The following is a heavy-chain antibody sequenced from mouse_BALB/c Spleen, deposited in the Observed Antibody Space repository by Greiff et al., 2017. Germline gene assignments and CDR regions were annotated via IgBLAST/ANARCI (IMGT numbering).Heavy chain of an antibody. D-gene: IGHD1-2*01. CDR1: GFTFSNYW. CDR2: IRLKSNNYAT. CDR3: TREGDYYGFYAMDY. Sequence: EVHLVESGGGLVQPGGSMKLSCVASGFTFSNYWMNWVRQSPEKGLEWVAEIRLKSNNYATHYAESVKGRFTISRDDSKSSVYLQMNNLRAEDTGIYYCTREGDYYGFYAMDYWGQGTSVTVSS. J-gene: IGHJ4*01. V-gene: IGHV6-6*02.